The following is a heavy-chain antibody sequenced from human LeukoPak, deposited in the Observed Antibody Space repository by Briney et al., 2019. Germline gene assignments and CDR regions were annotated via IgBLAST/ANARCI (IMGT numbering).Heavy chain of an antibody. CDR1: GFTFSDYY. J-gene: IGHJ3*02. Sequence: GGSLRLSCAASGFTFSDYYMSWIRQAPGKGLEWVSYISSSSSYTNYADSVKGRFTISRDNSNNTLYLQMNSLKAEDTAVYYCASGLQTYDAFDIWGQGTMVTVSS. CDR2: ISSSSSYT. V-gene: IGHV3-11*03. CDR3: ASGLQTYDAFDI.